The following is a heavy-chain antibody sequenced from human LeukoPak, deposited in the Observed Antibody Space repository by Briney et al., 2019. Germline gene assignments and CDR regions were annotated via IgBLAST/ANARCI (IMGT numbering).Heavy chain of an antibody. CDR2: INHSGST. CDR3: ARVSHYKYSYGHLSGGYYYYMDV. V-gene: IGHV4-34*01. Sequence: SETLSLTCAVYGGSFSGYYWSWIRQPPGKGLEWIGEINHSGSTNYNPSLKSRVTISVGTSKNQFSLKLSSVTAADTAVYYCARVSHYKYSYGHLSGGYYYYMDVWGKGTTVTVSS. J-gene: IGHJ6*03. CDR1: GGSFSGYY. D-gene: IGHD5-18*01.